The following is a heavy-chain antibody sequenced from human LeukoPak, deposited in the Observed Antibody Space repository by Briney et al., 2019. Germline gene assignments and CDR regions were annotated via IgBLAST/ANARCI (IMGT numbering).Heavy chain of an antibody. D-gene: IGHD5-18*01. V-gene: IGHV4-59*01. CDR1: GGSISSYY. CDR3: ARVPLLEGDVDTAMVQYDY. J-gene: IGHJ4*02. Sequence: SETLSLTCTVSGGSISSYYWRWIRQPPGKGLEWMGYIYYSGSTNYNPSLKRRVTISVDTSKNQFSLKLGSVTAADTAVYYSARVPLLEGDVDTAMVQYDYWGQGTLVTVSS. CDR2: IYYSGST.